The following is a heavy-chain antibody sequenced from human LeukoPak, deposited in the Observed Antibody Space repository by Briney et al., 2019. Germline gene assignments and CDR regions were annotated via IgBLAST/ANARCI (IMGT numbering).Heavy chain of an antibody. CDR3: AREGGRDSSGYYYHFDY. V-gene: IGHV1-8*01. D-gene: IGHD3-22*01. Sequence: GASVKVSCKASGYTFTSYDINWVRQATGQGVEWMGWMNPNSGNTGYAQKFQGRVTMTRNTSISTAYMELSSLRSEDTAVYYCAREGGRDSSGYYYHFDYWGQGTLVTVSS. J-gene: IGHJ4*02. CDR2: MNPNSGNT. CDR1: GYTFTSYD.